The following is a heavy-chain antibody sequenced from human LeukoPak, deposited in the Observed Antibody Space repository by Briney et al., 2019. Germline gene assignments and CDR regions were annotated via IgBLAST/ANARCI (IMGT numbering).Heavy chain of an antibody. D-gene: IGHD3-16*01. CDR1: GFTFSSYA. CDR2: ISGSGGST. Sequence: GGSLRLSCAASGFTFSSYAMSWVRQAPGKGLEWVSAISGSGGSTYYADSVKGRFTVSRDNSKNTLYLQMNSLRAEDTAVYYCAKGYYDYVWGSYYFDYWGQGTLVTVSS. CDR3: AKGYYDYVWGSYYFDY. J-gene: IGHJ4*02. V-gene: IGHV3-23*01.